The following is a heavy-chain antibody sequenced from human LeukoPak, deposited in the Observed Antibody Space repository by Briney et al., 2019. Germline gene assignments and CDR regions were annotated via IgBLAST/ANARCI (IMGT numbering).Heavy chain of an antibody. V-gene: IGHV1-8*01. D-gene: IGHD1-20*01. Sequence: ASVKVSCKASGYTFTSYDINWVRQATGQGLEWMGWMNPNSGNTGYPQKFQGRVTMTRNTSISTAYMELSSLRAEDTAVYYCARQAYNWNEVWFDPWGQGTLVTVSS. CDR3: ARQAYNWNEVWFDP. J-gene: IGHJ5*02. CDR1: GYTFTSYD. CDR2: MNPNSGNT.